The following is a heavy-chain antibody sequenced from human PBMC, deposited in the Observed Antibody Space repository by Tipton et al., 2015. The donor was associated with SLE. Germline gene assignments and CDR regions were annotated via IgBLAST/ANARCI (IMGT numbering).Heavy chain of an antibody. CDR2: IYYSGST. CDR1: GGSISSHY. J-gene: IGHJ3*02. D-gene: IGHD3-22*01. V-gene: IGHV4-59*11. CDR3: ARDTDDSSGYPYAFDI. Sequence: TLSLTCTVSGGSISSHYWSWIRQPPGKGLEWIGYIYYSGSTNYNPSLKSRVTISVDTSKNQFSLKLSSVTAADTAVYYCARDTDDSSGYPYAFDIWGQGTMVTVSS.